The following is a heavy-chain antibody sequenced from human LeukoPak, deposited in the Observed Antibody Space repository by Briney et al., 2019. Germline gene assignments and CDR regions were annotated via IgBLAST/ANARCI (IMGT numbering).Heavy chain of an antibody. J-gene: IGHJ4*02. D-gene: IGHD2-21*02. CDR3: TREAVTANGYFDY. V-gene: IGHV3-15*01. Sequence: GGSLRLSCAASGFTFSNAWMTWVRQATGKGLEWVGRIKSKTDGGTTDHAAPVKGRFTISRDDSKNTLYLQMNSLKTEDTAVYYCTREAVTANGYFDYWGQGTLVTVSS. CDR2: IKSKTDGGTT. CDR1: GFTFSNAW.